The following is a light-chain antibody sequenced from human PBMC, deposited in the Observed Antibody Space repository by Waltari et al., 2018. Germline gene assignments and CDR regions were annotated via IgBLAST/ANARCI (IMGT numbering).Light chain of an antibody. Sequence: DIVMTQSPHSLAVSLGESDTINCTPSQSVLSTSNNTNYLAWYQQNPGQPPKLLIYWASTREAGVADRFSGSGSATDFTLTISSLQAEDVALYYCQQYYNTPWTFGQGTKVVIK. CDR3: QQYYNTPWT. V-gene: IGKV4-1*01. CDR1: QSVLSTSNNTNY. J-gene: IGKJ1*01. CDR2: WAS.